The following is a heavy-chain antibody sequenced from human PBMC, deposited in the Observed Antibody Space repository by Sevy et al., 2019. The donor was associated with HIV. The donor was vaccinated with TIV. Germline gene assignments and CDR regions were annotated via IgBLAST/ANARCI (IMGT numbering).Heavy chain of an antibody. J-gene: IGHJ4*02. CDR3: ARHRPGPYDY. CDR1: GGSISSYY. V-gene: IGHV4-59*08. CDR2: IYYSRTT. Sequence: SETRSLTCTVSGGSISSYYWSWIRQPPGKRLEWIGYIYYSRTTSYNPSLKSRVTISVDTSKNQFSLKLSSVTAADTAVYYCARHRPGPYDYWGQGTLVTVSS.